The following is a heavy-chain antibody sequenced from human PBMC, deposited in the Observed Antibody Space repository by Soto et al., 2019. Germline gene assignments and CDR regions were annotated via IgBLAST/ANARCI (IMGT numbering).Heavy chain of an antibody. CDR1: GYTFTSYA. CDR2: INAGNGNT. J-gene: IGHJ3*02. V-gene: IGHV1-3*01. CDR3: ARDTSTGGGGPRCAFDI. Sequence: ASVKVSCKASGYTFTSYAMHWVRQAPGQRLEWMGWINAGNGNTKYSQKFQGRVTITRDTSASTAYMELSSLRSEDTAVYYCARDTSTGGGGPRCAFDIWGQGTMVTVSS. D-gene: IGHD3-10*01.